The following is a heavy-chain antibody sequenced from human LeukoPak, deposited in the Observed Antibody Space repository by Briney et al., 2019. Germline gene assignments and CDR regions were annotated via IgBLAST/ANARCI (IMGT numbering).Heavy chain of an antibody. V-gene: IGHV3-21*01. Sequence: GGSLRLSCAASGFTFSSYSMNWVRQAPGKGLEWVSSISSSSSYIYYADSVKGRFTISRDNAKNSLYLQMNSLRAEDTAVYYCASTYGVVTAVHDAFHIWGQGTMVTVSS. J-gene: IGHJ3*02. CDR3: ASTYGVVTAVHDAFHI. CDR1: GFTFSSYS. D-gene: IGHD2-21*02. CDR2: ISSSSSYI.